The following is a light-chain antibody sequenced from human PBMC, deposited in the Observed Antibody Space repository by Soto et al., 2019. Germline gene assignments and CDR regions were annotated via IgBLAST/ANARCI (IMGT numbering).Light chain of an antibody. CDR3: CSYAGSSTLGV. V-gene: IGLV2-23*01. CDR2: EGS. J-gene: IGLJ1*01. CDR1: SSDVGSYNL. Sequence: QSVLPQPASVSGSPGQPITISCTGTSSDVGSYNLVSWYQQHPGKAPKLMIYEGSKRPSGVSNRFSGSKSGNTASLTISGLQAEEEADYYCCSYAGSSTLGVFGTGTKVTVL.